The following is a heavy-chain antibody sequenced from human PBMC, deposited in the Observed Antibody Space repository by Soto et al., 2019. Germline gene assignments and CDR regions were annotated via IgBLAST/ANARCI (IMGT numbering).Heavy chain of an antibody. J-gene: IGHJ4*02. CDR1: GFTFSNAW. CDR2: IKSKPNGGTR. Sequence: EEQLVESGGGLVKPGGSLRLSCVGSGFTFSNAWMSWVRQAPGKGLEWVGRIKSKPNGGTRDYAAPVKGRFAVSRDDSNNTFFLQMNSLKIEDAAVYYCTTGAFFDNWGQRTLVTVSS. CDR3: TTGAFFDN. V-gene: IGHV3-15*01.